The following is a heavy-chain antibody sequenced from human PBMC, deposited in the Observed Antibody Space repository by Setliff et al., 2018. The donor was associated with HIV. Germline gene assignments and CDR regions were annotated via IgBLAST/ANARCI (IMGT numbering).Heavy chain of an antibody. CDR1: GFTFSPFW. J-gene: IGHJ3*02. D-gene: IGHD1-26*01. Sequence: PGGSLRLSCAASGFTFSPFWMHWVRQAPGKGLVWVSHMNSDGSTTTYADSARGRFTISRDNAKNTLYLQMNSLRADDTAVHYCARDRGRPDAFDIWGQGTMVTVSS. CDR2: MNSDGSTT. CDR3: ARDRGRPDAFDI. V-gene: IGHV3-74*01.